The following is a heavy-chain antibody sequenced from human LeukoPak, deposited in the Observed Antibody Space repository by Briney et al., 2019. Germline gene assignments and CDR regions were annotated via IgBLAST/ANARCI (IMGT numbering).Heavy chain of an antibody. Sequence: GGSLRLSRAASGFTFDDYAIHWVRQAPGKGLEWVSGITWNRDNIGYGDSVKGRFTISRDNVKNALYLQMNSLRPEDTALYYCAKDLSSAITSALVLDVWGQGTTVIVSS. V-gene: IGHV3-9*01. CDR2: ITWNRDNI. CDR1: GFTFDDYA. D-gene: IGHD3-22*01. J-gene: IGHJ6*02. CDR3: AKDLSSAITSALVLDV.